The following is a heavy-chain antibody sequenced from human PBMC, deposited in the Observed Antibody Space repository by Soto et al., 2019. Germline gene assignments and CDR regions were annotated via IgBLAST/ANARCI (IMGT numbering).Heavy chain of an antibody. J-gene: IGHJ4*02. Sequence: EEQLVESGGGLVKPGWSLRLSCAASGFTFSTSIMNWVRQAPGTGLEWVSSITSSSSHMFYADSVKGRFTISRDNARNSLYLQMNSLRAEDTAIYYCTTALVRVPTITWGQGTLVTVSS. CDR3: TTALVRVPTIT. CDR2: ITSSSSHM. V-gene: IGHV3-21*06. CDR1: GFTFSTSI. D-gene: IGHD5-12*01.